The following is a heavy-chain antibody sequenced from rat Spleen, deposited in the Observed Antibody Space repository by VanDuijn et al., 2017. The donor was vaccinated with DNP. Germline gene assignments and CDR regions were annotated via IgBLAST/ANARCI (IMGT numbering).Heavy chain of an antibody. CDR3: ARRGTTTWAY. V-gene: IGHV5-25*01. J-gene: IGHJ3*01. CDR1: GFTFSNYH. D-gene: IGHD1-5*01. Sequence: EVQLVESGGGLVRPGRSLKLSCAASGFTFSNYHMAWVRQAPTKGLEWVASISTSGGSTYYRDSVKGRFTVSRDNAKSTLYLQMDSLRSEDTATYYCARRGTTTWAYWGQGTLVTVSS. CDR2: ISTSGGST.